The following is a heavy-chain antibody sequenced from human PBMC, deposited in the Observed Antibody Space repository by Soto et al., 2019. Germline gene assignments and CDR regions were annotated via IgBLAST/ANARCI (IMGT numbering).Heavy chain of an antibody. CDR2: IKKDGSQI. Sequence: EVQLVESGGGLVQPGGSLRLSCVASGFSFGSSWMTWVRQAPGKGLEWVANIKKDGSQISYLDSVRGRFTISRDNAKNSLYLQMNSLRAEDTALYYCARDVSPGSSSLYLDACDMWGQGTMVTVSS. D-gene: IGHD3-10*01. CDR3: ARDVSPGSSSLYLDACDM. J-gene: IGHJ3*02. CDR1: GFSFGSSW. V-gene: IGHV3-7*05.